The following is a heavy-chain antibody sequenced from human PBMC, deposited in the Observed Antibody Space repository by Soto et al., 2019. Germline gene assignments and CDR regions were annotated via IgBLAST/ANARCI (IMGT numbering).Heavy chain of an antibody. D-gene: IGHD3-10*01. V-gene: IGHV4-34*01. CDR3: ARERSIRGVMRWFDP. CDR1: RGSFSGYY. CDR2: INHIGST. J-gene: IGHJ5*02. Sequence: SETLSLTCAVYRGSFSGYYWSWIRQPPGKGLEWIGEINHIGSTNYNASLRSRVTISADTSKNQFSLNLNSVTAADTAVYYCARERSIRGVMRWFDPWGQGTQVTVSS.